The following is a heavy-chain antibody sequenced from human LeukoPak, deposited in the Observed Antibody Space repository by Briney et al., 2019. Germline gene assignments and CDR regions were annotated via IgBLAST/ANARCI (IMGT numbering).Heavy chain of an antibody. D-gene: IGHD3-16*01. CDR3: ASRNAYQYWYFDL. CDR2: IYYSGST. V-gene: IGHV4-59*01. Sequence: SETLSLTCSVSGGSISSYYWSWIRQPPGKGLEWIGYIYYSGSTNYNPSLKSRVTISVDTFKNQFSLRLSSLTAADTAVYFCASRNAYQYWYFDLWGRGTLVTVSS. J-gene: IGHJ2*01. CDR1: GGSISSYY.